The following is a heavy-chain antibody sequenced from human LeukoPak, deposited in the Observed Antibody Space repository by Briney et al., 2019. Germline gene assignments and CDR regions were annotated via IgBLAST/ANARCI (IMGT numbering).Heavy chain of an antibody. CDR2: INPSGGST. V-gene: IGHV1-46*01. CDR3: ARDPYNSGDRVGYYFDY. D-gene: IGHD1-20*01. Sequence: ASVKVSCKASGYTFTSYYMHWVRQAPGQGLEWMGIINPSGGSTSYAQKFQGRVTMTRDTSTSTVYMELSSLRSEDTAVYYCARDPYNSGDRVGYYFDYWGQGTLVTVPS. J-gene: IGHJ4*02. CDR1: GYTFTSYY.